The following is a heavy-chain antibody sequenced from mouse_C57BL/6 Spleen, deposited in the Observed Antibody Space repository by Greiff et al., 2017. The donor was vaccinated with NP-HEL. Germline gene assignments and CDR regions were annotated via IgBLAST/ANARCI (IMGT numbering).Heavy chain of an antibody. D-gene: IGHD2-4*01. J-gene: IGHJ3*01. Sequence: VQLKQSGPELVKPGASVKMSCKASGYTFTDYNMHWVKQSHGKSLEWIGYINPNNGGTSYNQKFKGKATLTVNKSSSTAYMELRSLTSEDSAVYYCARRRIYYDYYGSFAYWGQGTLVTVSA. CDR1: GYTFTDYN. CDR2: INPNNGGT. CDR3: ARRRIYYDYYGSFAY. V-gene: IGHV1-22*01.